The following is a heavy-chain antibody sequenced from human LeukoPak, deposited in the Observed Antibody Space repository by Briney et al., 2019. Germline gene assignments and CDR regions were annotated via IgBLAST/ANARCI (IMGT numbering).Heavy chain of an antibody. D-gene: IGHD3-22*01. CDR2: ISGSGGST. CDR1: GFTFSSYA. J-gene: IGHJ4*02. Sequence: PGGSLRLSCAASGFTFSSYAMSWVRQAPGKGLEWVAAISGSGGSTYYADSVKGRFTIPRDNSKNTLYLQMNSLRAEDTAVYYCTKDAGVPYYYDSSAYYFDYWGQGTLVTVSS. CDR3: TKDAGVPYYYDSSAYYFDY. V-gene: IGHV3-23*01.